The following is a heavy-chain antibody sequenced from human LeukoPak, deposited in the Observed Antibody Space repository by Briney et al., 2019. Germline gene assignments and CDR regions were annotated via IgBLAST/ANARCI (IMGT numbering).Heavy chain of an antibody. J-gene: IGHJ4*02. Sequence: ASVKVSCKASGYTFTGYYMHWVRQAHGQGVEWMGWINPNSGGTNYAQKFQGRVTMTRDTSISTAYMELSRLRSDDTAVYYCARERSITMIVVAIQGLDHWGQGTLVTVSS. CDR3: ARERSITMIVVAIQGLDH. D-gene: IGHD3-22*01. V-gene: IGHV1-2*02. CDR2: INPNSGGT. CDR1: GYTFTGYY.